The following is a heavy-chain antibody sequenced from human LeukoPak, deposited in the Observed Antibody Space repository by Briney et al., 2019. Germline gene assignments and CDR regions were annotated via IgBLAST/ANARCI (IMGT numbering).Heavy chain of an antibody. V-gene: IGHV4-34*01. D-gene: IGHD2-15*01. CDR2: INHSGST. J-gene: IGHJ6*03. Sequence: SETLSLTCAVYGGSFSGYYWSWIRQPTGKGLEWIGEINHSGSTNYNPSLESRVTISVDTSKNQFSLKLSSVSAADTAVYYCARVGGWYPYYYYYYVDVWGKGTTVTVSS. CDR3: ARVGGWYPYYYYYYVDV. CDR1: GGSFSGYY.